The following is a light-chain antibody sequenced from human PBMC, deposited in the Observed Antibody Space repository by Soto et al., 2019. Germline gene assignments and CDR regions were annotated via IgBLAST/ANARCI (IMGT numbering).Light chain of an antibody. Sequence: QSVLTQPPSASGSPGQSVTISCTGTSSDVGGYNYVSWYQQHPGKAPKLMIYEVSKRPSGVPDRFSGSKSGNTASLTVSGVQAEDEADYYCSSYAGSNNLIVVFGGGTKVTVL. V-gene: IGLV2-8*01. CDR2: EVS. CDR1: SSDVGGYNY. CDR3: SSYAGSNNLIVV. J-gene: IGLJ2*01.